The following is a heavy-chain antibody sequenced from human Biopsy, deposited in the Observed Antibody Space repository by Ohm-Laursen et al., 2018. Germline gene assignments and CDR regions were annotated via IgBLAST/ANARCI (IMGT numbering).Heavy chain of an antibody. CDR1: GYTFTSSY. CDR2: INPNNDNT. D-gene: IGHD3-22*01. Sequence: ASVKVSCKASGYTFTSSYLHWVRQAPGHGLEWMGRINPNNDNTVYAQKFQGRIAMNKDTSTSTVYMDLSSLTFDDSAVYYCARGPRGLVVITTTALYFDYWGQGNLVTVSS. CDR3: ARGPRGLVVITTTALYFDY. J-gene: IGHJ4*02. V-gene: IGHV1-46*01.